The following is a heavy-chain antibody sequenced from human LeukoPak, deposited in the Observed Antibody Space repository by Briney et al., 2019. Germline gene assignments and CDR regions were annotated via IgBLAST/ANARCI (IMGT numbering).Heavy chain of an antibody. CDR2: ISSSSSYI. D-gene: IGHD4-17*01. V-gene: IGHV3-21*01. CDR1: GFTFSSYS. J-gene: IGHJ4*02. Sequence: GGSLRLSCAASGFTFSSYSMNWVGQAPGKGLEWVSSISSSSSYIYYADSVKGRFTISRDNAKNSLYLQMNSLRAEDTAVYYCARGMTTVTSFDYWGQGTLVTVSS. CDR3: ARGMTTVTSFDY.